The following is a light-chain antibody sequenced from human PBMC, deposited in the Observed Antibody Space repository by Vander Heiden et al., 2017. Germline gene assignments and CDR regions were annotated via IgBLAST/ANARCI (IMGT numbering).Light chain of an antibody. CDR1: SSDVGISKY. Sequence: QSALTQPASVSGSPGQSISTSCTGTSSDVGISKYVSWFQQHPGKAPKLMIFEVSNRPSGVSIRFSGSRSGNTASLTISGLQAEDEADYYCSSYTTSSTWVFGGGSKLTVL. V-gene: IGLV2-14*01. CDR3: SSYTTSSTWV. J-gene: IGLJ3*02. CDR2: EVS.